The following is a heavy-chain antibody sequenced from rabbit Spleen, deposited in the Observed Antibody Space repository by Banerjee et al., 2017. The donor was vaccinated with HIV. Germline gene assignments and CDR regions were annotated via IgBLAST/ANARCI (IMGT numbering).Heavy chain of an antibody. CDR1: GFDLSSYYY. D-gene: IGHD8-1*01. V-gene: IGHV1S45*01. CDR2: IYISGGST. J-gene: IGHJ6*01. CDR3: ARDTGSSFSSYGMDL. Sequence: QEQLVESGGDLVKPGASLTLTCTASGFDLSSYYYMCWVRQAPGKGLEWIACIYISGGSTYYASWAKGRFTISETSSTTVTLQMTSLTAADTATYFCARDTGSSFSSYGMDLWGPGTLVTVS.